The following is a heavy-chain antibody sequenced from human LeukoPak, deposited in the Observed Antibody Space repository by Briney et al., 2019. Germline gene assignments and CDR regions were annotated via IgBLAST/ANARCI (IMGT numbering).Heavy chain of an antibody. J-gene: IGHJ5*02. D-gene: IGHD4/OR15-4a*01. CDR2: IIPIFGTA. CDR3: ARDATLTTTGSIRWFDP. V-gene: IGHV1-69*06. Sequence: SVKVSCKASGGTFSSYAISWVRQAPGQGVEWMGGIIPIFGTANYAQKFQGRVTITADKSTSTAYMELSSLRSEDTAVYYCARDATLTTTGSIRWFDPWGQGTLVTVSS. CDR1: GGTFSSYA.